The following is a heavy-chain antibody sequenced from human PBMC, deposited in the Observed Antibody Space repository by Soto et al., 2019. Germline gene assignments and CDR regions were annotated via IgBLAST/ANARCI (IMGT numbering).Heavy chain of an antibody. J-gene: IGHJ4*02. CDR2: ISRDGTNK. CDR3: ARSRSGAVADSFDF. D-gene: IGHD3-10*01. V-gene: IGHV3-30*04. CDR1: GFTFSRYA. Sequence: PGGSLRLAGAASGFTFSRYAIHWVRQAPGKGLEWVAVISRDGTNKYYVDSVKGRFTISRDNSRNTLYLQMNSLRHEDAAVYYCARSRSGAVADSFDFWGQGTLVTVSS.